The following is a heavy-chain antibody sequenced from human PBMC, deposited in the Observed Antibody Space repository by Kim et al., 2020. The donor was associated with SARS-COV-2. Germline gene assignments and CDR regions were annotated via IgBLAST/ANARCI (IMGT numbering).Heavy chain of an antibody. V-gene: IGHV4-59*01. CDR2: IYYSGST. J-gene: IGHJ6*02. D-gene: IGHD1-1*01. CDR3: ARESGGDGYYYYYYGMDV. CDR1: GGSISSYY. Sequence: SETLSLTCTVSGGSISSYYWRWIRQPPGKGLEWIGYIYYSGSTNYNPSLKSRVTISVDTSKNQFSLKLSSVTAADTAVYYCARESGGDGYYYYYYGMDVWGQGTTVTVSS.